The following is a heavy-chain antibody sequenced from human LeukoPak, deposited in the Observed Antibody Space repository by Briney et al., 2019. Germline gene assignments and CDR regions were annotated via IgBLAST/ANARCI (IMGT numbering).Heavy chain of an antibody. Sequence: SQTLSLTCTVSGNSISSGDYYWSWIRQPAGKGLEWIGRIYTSGSTTYNPSLKSRVTISLDTSRNQFSLRLSSVTAADTADYYCARAQGNGLIDFWGQGTLVTVSS. CDR1: GNSISSGDYY. V-gene: IGHV4-61*02. D-gene: IGHD3/OR15-3a*01. CDR3: ARAQGNGLIDF. CDR2: IYTSGST. J-gene: IGHJ4*02.